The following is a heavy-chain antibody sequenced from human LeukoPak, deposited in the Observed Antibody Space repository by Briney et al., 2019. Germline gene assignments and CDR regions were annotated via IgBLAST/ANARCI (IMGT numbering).Heavy chain of an antibody. CDR2: MYDSGST. V-gene: IGHV4-59*01. Sequence: PSETLSLTCTVSGGSISGSYWSWIRQPPGKGLEWIAYMYDSGSTNYNPSHKSRVTISIDTSKNQFSLKLSSLTAADTAIYYCARGIESYGDYGYWGQGILVTVSS. CDR1: GGSISGSY. J-gene: IGHJ4*02. CDR3: ARGIESYGDYGY. D-gene: IGHD4-17*01.